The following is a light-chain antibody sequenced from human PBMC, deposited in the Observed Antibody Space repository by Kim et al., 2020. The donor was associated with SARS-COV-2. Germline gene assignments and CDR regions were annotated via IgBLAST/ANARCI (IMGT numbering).Light chain of an antibody. J-gene: IGLJ3*02. V-gene: IGLV7-43*01. CDR3: LLYSGDGARV. Sequence: VTLPCSPSTGAVHSGYFPNWFQQNPGQPPRPLIYSTSNRHSWTPARFSGSLLGGRAALTLSAVQPEDEAEYYCLLYSGDGARVFGGGTQLTVL. CDR2: STS. CDR1: TGAVHSGYF.